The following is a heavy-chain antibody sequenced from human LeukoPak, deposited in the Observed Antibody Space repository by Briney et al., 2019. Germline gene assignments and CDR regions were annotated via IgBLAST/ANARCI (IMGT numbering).Heavy chain of an antibody. Sequence: PSGTLSLTCAVSGGPISTSTYFGAWIRQPPGKGLEWIGSVHYSGTTYYSPSLKSRVTISLDTSKNQFSLKLSSVTATDTAVYYCARHRWNNEYYFDYWGQGTLVTVSS. V-gene: IGHV4-39*01. CDR2: VHYSGTT. J-gene: IGHJ4*02. CDR1: GGPISTSTYF. CDR3: ARHRWNNEYYFDY. D-gene: IGHD1/OR15-1a*01.